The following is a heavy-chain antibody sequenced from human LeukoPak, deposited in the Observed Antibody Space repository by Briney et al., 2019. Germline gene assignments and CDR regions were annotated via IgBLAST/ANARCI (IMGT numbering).Heavy chain of an antibody. CDR1: GFTFSSYA. V-gene: IGHV3-23*01. Sequence: GGSLRLSCAASGFTFSSYAMSWVRQAPGKGLEWVSAISGSGGSTYYADSVKGRFTISRDNSKNTLYLQMNSLRAEDTAVYYCARGTDTAMVTGGYNWFDPWGQGTLVTVSS. D-gene: IGHD5-18*01. CDR2: ISGSGGST. J-gene: IGHJ5*02. CDR3: ARGTDTAMVTGGYNWFDP.